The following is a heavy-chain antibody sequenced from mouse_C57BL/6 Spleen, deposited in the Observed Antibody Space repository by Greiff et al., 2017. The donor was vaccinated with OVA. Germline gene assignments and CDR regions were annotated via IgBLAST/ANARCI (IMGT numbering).Heavy chain of an antibody. CDR1: GYTFTDYN. J-gene: IGHJ2*01. V-gene: IGHV1-18*01. D-gene: IGHD1-1*01. CDR2: INPNNGGT. CDR3: ARLTTVVADYFDY. Sequence: EVKLQESGPELVKPGASVKIPCKASGYTFTDYNMDWVKQSHGKSLEWIGDINPNNGGTIYNQKFKGKATLTVDKSSSTAYMELRSLTSEDTAVYYCARLTTVVADYFDYWGQGTTLTVSS.